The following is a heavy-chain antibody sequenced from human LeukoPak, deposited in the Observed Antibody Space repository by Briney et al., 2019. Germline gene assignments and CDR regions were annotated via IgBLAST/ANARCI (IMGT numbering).Heavy chain of an antibody. CDR1: GGSISSSSYY. V-gene: IGHV4-39*01. Sequence: SETLSLTCTVSGGSISSSSYYWGWIRQRPGKGLEWIGSIYYSGSTYYNPSLKSRVTISVDTSKNQFSLKLSSVTAADTAVYYCASQGRMLGPFDYWGQGTLVTVSS. CDR2: IYYSGST. J-gene: IGHJ4*02. D-gene: IGHD2-8*01. CDR3: ASQGRMLGPFDY.